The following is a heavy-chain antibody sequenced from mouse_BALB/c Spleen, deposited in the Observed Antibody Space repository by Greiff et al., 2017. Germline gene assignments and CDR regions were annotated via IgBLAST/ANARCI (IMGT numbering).Heavy chain of an antibody. CDR1: GFSLTGYG. CDR2: IWGDGST. D-gene: IGHD2-13*01. V-gene: IGHV2-6-7*01. CDR3: ARDGGDGVRFFAY. J-gene: IGHJ3*01. Sequence: QVQLQQSGPGLVAPSQSLSITCTVSGFSLTGYGVNWVRQPPGKGLEWLGMIWGDGSTDYNSALKSRLSISKDNSKSQVFLKMNSLQTDDTARYYCARDGGDGVRFFAYWGQGTLVTVSA.